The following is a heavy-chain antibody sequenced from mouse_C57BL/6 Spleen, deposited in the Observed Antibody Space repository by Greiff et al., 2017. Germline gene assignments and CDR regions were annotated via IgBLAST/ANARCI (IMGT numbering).Heavy chain of an antibody. V-gene: IGHV1-15*01. CDR2: IDPETGGT. J-gene: IGHJ3*01. D-gene: IGHD1-3*01. CDR3: TRKGPPLTPFAY. CDR1: GYTFTDYE. Sequence: QVQLQQSGAELVRPGASVTLSCKASGYTFTDYEMHWVKQTPVHGLEWIGAIDPETGGTAYNQKFKGKAILTADKSSSTAYMELRSLTSEDSAVYYCTRKGPPLTPFAYWGQGTLVTVSA.